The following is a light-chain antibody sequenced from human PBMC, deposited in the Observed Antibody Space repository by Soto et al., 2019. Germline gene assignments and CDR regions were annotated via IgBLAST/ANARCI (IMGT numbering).Light chain of an antibody. J-gene: IGKJ3*01. CDR2: GAS. Sequence: EVVMTQSPATLSLSPGERATLSCRASQSVSSDLAWYQQKPGQAPRLLIYGASTRATDIPARFSGGGSGTEFTLTISTLQSEDFGIYYCQQYNAWPPITLGPGTKVDIK. CDR1: QSVSSD. V-gene: IGKV3-15*01. CDR3: QQYNAWPPIT.